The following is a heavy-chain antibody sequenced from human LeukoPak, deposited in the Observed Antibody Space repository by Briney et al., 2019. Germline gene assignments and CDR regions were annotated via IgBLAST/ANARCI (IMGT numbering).Heavy chain of an antibody. V-gene: IGHV3-21*01. CDR1: GFTFNSYT. J-gene: IGHJ4*02. CDR3: ARDWWTGTTDYLDS. D-gene: IGHD1-1*01. CDR2: INDSGDCI. Sequence: KSGGSLRLSCAASGFTFNSYTMNWVRQAPGKGLEWVSSINDSGDCIYYSDSVKGRFTISRDNAKNSLYLQMNSLRAEDTAVYYCARDWWTGTTDYLDSWAQGTLVTVSS.